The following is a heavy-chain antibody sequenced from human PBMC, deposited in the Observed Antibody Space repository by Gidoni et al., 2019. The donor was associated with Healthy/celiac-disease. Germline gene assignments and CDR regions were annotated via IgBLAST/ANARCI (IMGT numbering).Heavy chain of an antibody. V-gene: IGHV3-21*01. Sequence: EVQLVESGGGLVKPGGSLRLSCAASGFTFSSYSMNWVRQAPGKGLEWVSSISSSSSYIYYADSVKGRFTISRDNAKNSLYLQMNSLRAEDTAVYYCARAPTLKHEVAGTGYWGQGTLVTVSS. CDR3: ARAPTLKHEVAGTGY. D-gene: IGHD6-19*01. CDR2: ISSSSSYI. CDR1: GFTFSSYS. J-gene: IGHJ4*02.